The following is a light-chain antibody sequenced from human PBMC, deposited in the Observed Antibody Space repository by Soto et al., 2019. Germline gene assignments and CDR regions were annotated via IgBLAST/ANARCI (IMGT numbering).Light chain of an antibody. Sequence: DIVMTQSPATLSVSPGERATLSCRASQSVSSNLAWYQQKPGQAPRLLIYGASTRATGIPARFSGSGSGTEFTLTISSLQSEDFAVYYCQQYNNWLSTFGGGTKVEIK. J-gene: IGKJ4*01. CDR2: GAS. CDR1: QSVSSN. V-gene: IGKV3-15*01. CDR3: QQYNNWLST.